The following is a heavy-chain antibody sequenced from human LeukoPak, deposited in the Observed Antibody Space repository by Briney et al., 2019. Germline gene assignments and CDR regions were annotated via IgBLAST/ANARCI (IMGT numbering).Heavy chain of an antibody. CDR1: GGSINSYY. Sequence: PSETLSLTCTVSGGSINSYYWSWIRQPPGKGLEWIAYIYYSGSTNYNPSLKSRVTISVDTSKNQFSLKLSSVTAADTAVYYCARVYYSNSYDYWYFDLWGRGTLVTVSS. CDR2: IYYSGST. V-gene: IGHV4-59*01. D-gene: IGHD6-13*01. CDR3: ARVYYSNSYDYWYFDL. J-gene: IGHJ2*01.